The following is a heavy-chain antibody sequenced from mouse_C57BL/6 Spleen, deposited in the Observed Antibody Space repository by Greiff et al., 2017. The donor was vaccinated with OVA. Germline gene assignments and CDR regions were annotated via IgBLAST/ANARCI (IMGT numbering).Heavy chain of an antibody. J-gene: IGHJ1*03. CDR3: ARWTTVVARDWYFDV. Sequence: EVKLQQSGPELVKPGASVKISCKASGYTFTDYYMNWVKQSHGKSLEWIGDINPNNGGTSYNQKFKGKATLTVDKSSSTAYMELRSLTSEDSAVYYCARWTTVVARDWYFDVWGTGTTVTVSS. V-gene: IGHV1-26*01. CDR2: INPNNGGT. CDR1: GYTFTDYY. D-gene: IGHD1-1*01.